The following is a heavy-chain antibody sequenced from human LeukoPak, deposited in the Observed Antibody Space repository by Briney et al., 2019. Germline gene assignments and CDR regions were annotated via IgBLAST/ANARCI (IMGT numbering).Heavy chain of an antibody. J-gene: IGHJ4*02. V-gene: IGHV3-23*01. CDR2: ISKGVGST. CDR1: GFTFGSYD. Sequence: GGSLRLSCAASGFTFGSYDLSWVRQAPGKGLECVAAISKGVGSTYYADSVKGRFTISRDNSKNTLYLQMNNLRADDTAVYYCAKKGQADDYGKPDWGQGTLVTVSS. CDR3: AKKGQADDYGKPD. D-gene: IGHD4-17*01.